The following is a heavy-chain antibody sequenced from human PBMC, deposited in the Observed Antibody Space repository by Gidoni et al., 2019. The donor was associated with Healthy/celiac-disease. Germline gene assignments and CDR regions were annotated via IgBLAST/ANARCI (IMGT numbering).Heavy chain of an antibody. D-gene: IGHD3-9*01. V-gene: IGHV1-8*01. J-gene: IGHJ6*02. CDR3: ARSDILTGYNNNYYYYYGMDV. Sequence: QVQLVQSGAEVKKPGASVKVSCKASGYTFTSYDINWVRQATGQGLEWMGWMNPNSGNTGDAQKFQGRVTMTRNTSISTAYMELSSLRSEDTAVYYCARSDILTGYNNNYYYYYGMDVWGQGTTVTVSS. CDR1: GYTFTSYD. CDR2: MNPNSGNT.